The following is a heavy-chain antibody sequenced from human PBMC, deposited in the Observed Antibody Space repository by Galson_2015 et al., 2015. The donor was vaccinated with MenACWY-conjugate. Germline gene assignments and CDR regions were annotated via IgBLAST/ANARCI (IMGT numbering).Heavy chain of an antibody. D-gene: IGHD3-22*01. CDR2: ISTSGGST. V-gene: IGHV3-23*01. CDR3: AKEKENYYDTSGDY. J-gene: IGHJ4*02. CDR1: GFTFSNYA. Sequence: SLRLSCAASGFTFSNYAMNWVRQAPGKGLEWVSSISTSGGSTHYADSVKGRFTISRDNSKNTLYLQMNSLRDEDTAVYYCAKEKENYYDTSGDYSGQGTLVTVSS.